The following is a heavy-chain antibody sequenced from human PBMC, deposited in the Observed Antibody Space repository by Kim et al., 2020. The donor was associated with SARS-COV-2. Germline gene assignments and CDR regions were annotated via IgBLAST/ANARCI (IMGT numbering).Heavy chain of an antibody. V-gene: IGHV3-33*01. CDR3: ARAGVSPEGYYFYYYMDV. Sequence: GGSLRLSCAASGFTFSGYGMHWVRQAPGKGLEWVAVIWYDGSKKYYSDSVKGRFIIARDNSKSTVYVQMNSLRVDDTAVYYCARAGVSPEGYYFYYYMDVWGKGTTVTVSS. CDR2: IWYDGSKK. CDR1: GFTFSGYG. J-gene: IGHJ6*03. D-gene: IGHD3-10*01.